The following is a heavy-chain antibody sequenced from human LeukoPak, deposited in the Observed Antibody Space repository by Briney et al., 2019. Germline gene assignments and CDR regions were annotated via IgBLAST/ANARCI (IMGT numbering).Heavy chain of an antibody. Sequence: PGGSLRLSCAASGFTFSSYAMSWVRQAPGKGLEWVSAISGSGGSTYYADSVKGRFTISRDNSKNTLYLQMNSLRAEDTAVYYCAKDSVAAAGTDYFDYWAREPWSPSPQ. J-gene: IGHJ4*02. CDR1: GFTFSSYA. CDR3: AKDSVAAAGTDYFDY. V-gene: IGHV3-23*01. CDR2: ISGSGGST. D-gene: IGHD6-13*01.